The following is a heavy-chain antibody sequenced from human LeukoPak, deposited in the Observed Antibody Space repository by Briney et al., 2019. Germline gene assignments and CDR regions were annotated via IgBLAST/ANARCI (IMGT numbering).Heavy chain of an antibody. CDR1: GFTLSSYA. D-gene: IGHD4-17*01. J-gene: IGHJ4*02. Sequence: GGSLRLSCAASGFTLSSYAMSWVRQAPGKGLEWVSAISGSGGSTYYADSVKGRFTISRDNSKNTLYLQMNSLRAEDTAVYYCAKDRGDYGDYDIFDYWGQGTLVTVSS. V-gene: IGHV3-23*01. CDR3: AKDRGDYGDYDIFDY. CDR2: ISGSGGST.